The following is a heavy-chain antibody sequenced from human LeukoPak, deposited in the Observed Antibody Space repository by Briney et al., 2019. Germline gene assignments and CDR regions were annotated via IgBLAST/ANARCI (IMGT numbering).Heavy chain of an antibody. Sequence: SVTVSCKASGGTFSSYAISWVRQAPGQGLEWMGRIIPILGIANYAQKFQGRVTITADKSTSTAYMELSSLRSEDTAVYYCASQESSGWSSFDYWGQRTVDADSS. J-gene: IGHJ4*02. CDR3: ASQESSGWSSFDY. D-gene: IGHD6-19*01. V-gene: IGHV1-69*04. CDR1: GGTFSSYA. CDR2: IIPILGIA.